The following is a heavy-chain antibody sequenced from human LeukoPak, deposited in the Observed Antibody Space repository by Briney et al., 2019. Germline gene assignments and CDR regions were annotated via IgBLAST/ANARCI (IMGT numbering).Heavy chain of an antibody. Sequence: GGSLRLSCVASGFTFNKYSMNWVRQAPGKGLQWLSYISGTSRTIYYADSVKGRFTISRDNSKNTLYLQMNSLRAEDTAVYYCAKDYYDSSGYYPPGDYWGQGTLVTVSS. CDR3: AKDYYDSSGYYPPGDY. CDR1: GFTFNKYS. J-gene: IGHJ4*02. V-gene: IGHV3-48*01. D-gene: IGHD3-22*01. CDR2: ISGTSRTI.